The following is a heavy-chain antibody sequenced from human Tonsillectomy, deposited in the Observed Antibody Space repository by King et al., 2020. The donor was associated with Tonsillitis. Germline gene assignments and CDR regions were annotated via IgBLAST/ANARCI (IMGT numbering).Heavy chain of an antibody. CDR2: IYWDDDK. V-gene: IGHV2-5*02. CDR3: AQRRYSYGSGCYYEYYFDY. CDR1: GFSLSTSGVG. D-gene: IGHD3-10*01. J-gene: IGHJ4*02. Sequence: LTLKESGPTLVKSTQTLTVTCSFSGFSLSTSGVGVGWIRQPPGKALEWLALIYWDDDKRYSPSLKSRLTITKDTSKNQVVLTMTNMDPVDTATYYCAQRRYSYGSGCYYEYYFDYWVQGTLVTVSS.